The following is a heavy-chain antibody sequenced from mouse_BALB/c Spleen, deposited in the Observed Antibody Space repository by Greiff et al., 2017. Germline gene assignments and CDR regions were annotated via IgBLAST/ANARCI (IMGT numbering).Heavy chain of an antibody. D-gene: IGHD1-1*02. CDR1: GFTFSSFG. Sequence: EVQVVESGGGLVQPGGSRKLSCAASGFTFSSFGMHWVRQAPEKGLEWVAYISSGSSSIYYADTVKGRFTISRDNPKNTLFLQMTSLRSEDTAMYYCATNSVGGSDYWGQGTTLTVSS. J-gene: IGHJ2*01. CDR2: ISSGSSSI. CDR3: ATNSVGGSDY. V-gene: IGHV5-17*02.